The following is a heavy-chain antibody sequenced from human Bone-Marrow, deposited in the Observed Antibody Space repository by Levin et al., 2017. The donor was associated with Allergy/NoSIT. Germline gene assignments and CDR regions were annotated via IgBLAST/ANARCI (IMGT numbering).Heavy chain of an antibody. Sequence: GGSLRLSCTTSGFTFGDYAMSWVRQAPGKGLEWVGFIRRKAYGGTTEYVASVKGRFTISRDDSKSIAYLQMNSLKTEDTAVYYCTRNLYDFWSGGSVFDYWGQGTLVTVSS. V-gene: IGHV3-49*04. CDR3: TRNLYDFWSGGSVFDY. CDR2: IRRKAYGGTT. J-gene: IGHJ4*02. CDR1: GFTFGDYA. D-gene: IGHD3-3*01.